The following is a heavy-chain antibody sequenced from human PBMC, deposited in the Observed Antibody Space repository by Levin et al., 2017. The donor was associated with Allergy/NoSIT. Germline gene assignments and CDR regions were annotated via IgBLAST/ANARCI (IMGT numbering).Heavy chain of an antibody. Sequence: GGSLRLSCAASGFTFSSYAMSWVRQAPGKGLEWVSAISGSGGSTYYADSVKGRFTISRDNSKNTLYLQMNSLRAGDTAVYYCAKAGTIFGVYGYWGQGTLVTVSS. CDR2: ISGSGGST. CDR3: AKAGTIFGVYGY. V-gene: IGHV3-23*01. D-gene: IGHD3-3*01. J-gene: IGHJ4*02. CDR1: GFTFSSYA.